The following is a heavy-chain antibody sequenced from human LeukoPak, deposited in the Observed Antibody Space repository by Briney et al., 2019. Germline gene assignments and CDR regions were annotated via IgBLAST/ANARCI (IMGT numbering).Heavy chain of an antibody. D-gene: IGHD6-13*01. J-gene: IGHJ5*02. CDR2: INHSGST. V-gene: IGHV4-34*01. CDR1: GGSFSGYY. Sequence: PSETLSLTCAVYGGSFSGYYWSWIRQPPGKGLEWIGEINHSGSTNYNPSLKSRVTISVDTSKNQFSLKLSSVTAADTAVCYCARRRYSSSWSPAGNWFDPWGQGTLVTVSS. CDR3: ARRRYSSSWSPAGNWFDP.